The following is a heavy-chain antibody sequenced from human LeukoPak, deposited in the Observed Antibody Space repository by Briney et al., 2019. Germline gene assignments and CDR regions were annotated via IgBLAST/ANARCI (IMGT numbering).Heavy chain of an antibody. D-gene: IGHD3-10*01. CDR1: GGSISSYY. J-gene: IGHJ6*02. CDR3: ARSVYYGSGSYYNYYSYGMDV. Sequence: PSETLSLTCTVSGGSISSYYWSWIRQPPGKGLEWIGYIYYSGSTNYNPSLKSRVTISVDTSKNQISLTLSSVTAADTAVYYCARSVYYGSGSYYNYYSYGMDVWGQGTTVTVSS. V-gene: IGHV4-59*01. CDR2: IYYSGST.